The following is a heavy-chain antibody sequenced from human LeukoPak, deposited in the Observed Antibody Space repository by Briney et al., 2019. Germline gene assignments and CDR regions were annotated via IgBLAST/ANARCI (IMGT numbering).Heavy chain of an antibody. Sequence: PSETLSLTCAVYGGSFSDYYWNWIRQPPGKGLEWIGEINHSGSTNYNPSLKSRVTMSVDTFKNQFSLTLSSVTAADTAVYYCARVQDFETRGYYLGYGGQGPRV. CDR1: GGSFSDYY. V-gene: IGHV4-34*01. J-gene: IGHJ4*02. D-gene: IGHD3-22*01. CDR2: INHSGST. CDR3: ARVQDFETRGYYLGY.